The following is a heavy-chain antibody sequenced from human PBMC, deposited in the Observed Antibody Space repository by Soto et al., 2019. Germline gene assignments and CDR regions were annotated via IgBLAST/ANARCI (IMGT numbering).Heavy chain of an antibody. D-gene: IGHD4-17*01. CDR2: VYSGGGT. V-gene: IGHV4-59*01. CDR3: AREKTPVSPNYFYYGMDV. Sequence: PSETLSLTCTVSGGSLRGYSWSWIRQSPGKGLEWIGYVYSGGGTNYSPSFMGRVTISVDTTDNQFSLKLNSVTAADTAVYYCAREKTPVSPNYFYYGMDVWGQGTTVTVSS. CDR1: GGSLRGYS. J-gene: IGHJ6*02.